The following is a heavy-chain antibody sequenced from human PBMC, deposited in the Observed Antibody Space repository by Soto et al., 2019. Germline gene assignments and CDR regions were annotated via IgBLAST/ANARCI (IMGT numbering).Heavy chain of an antibody. D-gene: IGHD4-17*01. CDR2: IWYDGSKK. CDR1: GFTFSGHG. CDR3: ARGRGGDYGGNSGYYDY. V-gene: IGHV3-33*01. J-gene: IGHJ4*02. Sequence: QVQLVESGGGVVQPGTSLRLSCAASGFTFSGHGMQWVRQAPGKGLEWMAVIWYDGSKKYYGDSVKGRFTISRDNSKNTLFLQMNSQRVEDTAVYCLARGRGGDYGGNSGYYDYWGQGTLVTVSS.